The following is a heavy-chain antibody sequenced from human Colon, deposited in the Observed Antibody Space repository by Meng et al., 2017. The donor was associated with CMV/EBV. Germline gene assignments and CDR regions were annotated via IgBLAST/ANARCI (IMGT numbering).Heavy chain of an antibody. Sequence: YLFTAFYWHWVRQVPGQGLEWMGWINPNGGGTDYAETFRGRVTLTRDTSINTAYLEVRRLTSDDTAVYYCARIKCGTTSCSQGLDPWGQGTLVTVSS. V-gene: IGHV1-2*02. CDR3: ARIKCGTTSCSQGLDP. J-gene: IGHJ5*02. D-gene: IGHD2-2*01. CDR1: YLFTAFY. CDR2: INPNGGGT.